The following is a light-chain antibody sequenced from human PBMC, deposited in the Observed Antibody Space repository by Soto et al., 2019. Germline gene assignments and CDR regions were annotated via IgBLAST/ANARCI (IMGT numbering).Light chain of an antibody. Sequence: QPVLTQPPSVSGAPGQRVTISCTGSSSNIGAGYDVHWYQQLPGTAPKLLIYGNSNRPSGVPDRFSGSKSGTSASLAITGLQAEDEAVYYCQSYDSSLSVVVFGGGTKLTVL. CDR1: SSNIGAGYD. CDR2: GNS. CDR3: QSYDSSLSVVV. V-gene: IGLV1-40*01. J-gene: IGLJ2*01.